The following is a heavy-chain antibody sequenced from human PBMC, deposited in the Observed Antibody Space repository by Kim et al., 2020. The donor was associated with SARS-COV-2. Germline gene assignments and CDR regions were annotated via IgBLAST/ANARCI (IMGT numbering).Heavy chain of an antibody. CDR3: ARSGQQPF. CDR1: GFSINSYW. D-gene: IGHD6-13*01. J-gene: IGHJ6*02. CDR2: IKTDGSIT. Sequence: GGSLRLSCAASGFSINSYWMHWVRQGPGKGLVWVSHIKTDGSITNYADSVKGRFTISRDNARNTLYLQMNSLTPEDTAVYYCARSGQQPFWGQGTTVTVSS. V-gene: IGHV3-74*01.